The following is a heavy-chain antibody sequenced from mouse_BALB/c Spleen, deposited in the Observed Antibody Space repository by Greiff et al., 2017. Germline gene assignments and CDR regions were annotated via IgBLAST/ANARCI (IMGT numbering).Heavy chain of an antibody. D-gene: IGHD1-1*01. J-gene: IGHJ4*01. CDR1: GYTFTSYV. V-gene: IGHV1-14*01. Sequence: VQLKQSGPELVKPGASVKMSCKASGYTFTSYVMHWVKQKPGQGLEWIGYINPYNDGTKYNEKFKGKATLTSDKSSSTAYMELSSLTSEDSAVYYCARPYLYYYGSSYGDYWGQGTSVTVSS. CDR3: ARPYLYYYGSSYGDY. CDR2: INPYNDGT.